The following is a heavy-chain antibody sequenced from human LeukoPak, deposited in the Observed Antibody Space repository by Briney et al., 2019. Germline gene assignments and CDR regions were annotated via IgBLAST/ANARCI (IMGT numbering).Heavy chain of an antibody. Sequence: GGSLRLSCAASGFTVSSNYMSWVRQAPGKGLEWVSVIYSGGSIYYADSVKGRFTISRDNAKNSLYLQMNSLRAEDTAVYYCARDKFPHLYYYDSSGCMDVWGKGTTVTVSS. V-gene: IGHV3-66*01. CDR3: ARDKFPHLYYYDSSGCMDV. D-gene: IGHD3-22*01. J-gene: IGHJ6*03. CDR2: IYSGGSI. CDR1: GFTVSSNY.